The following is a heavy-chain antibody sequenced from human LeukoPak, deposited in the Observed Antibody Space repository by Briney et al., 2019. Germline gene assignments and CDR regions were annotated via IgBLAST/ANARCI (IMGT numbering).Heavy chain of an antibody. CDR3: AREKEYSSSPHYYYYYMDV. CDR1: GYTFTSYG. Sequence: GASVKVSCKASGYTFTSYGISWVRQAPGQGLEWMGWISACNGNTNYAQKLQGRVTMTTDTSTSTAYMELRSLRSDDTAVYYCAREKEYSSSPHYYYYYMDVWGKGTTVTVSS. J-gene: IGHJ6*03. D-gene: IGHD6-6*01. CDR2: ISACNGNT. V-gene: IGHV1-18*01.